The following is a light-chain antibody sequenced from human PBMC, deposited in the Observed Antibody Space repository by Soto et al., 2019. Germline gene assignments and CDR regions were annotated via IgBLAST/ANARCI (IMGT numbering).Light chain of an antibody. V-gene: IGKV3-15*01. CDR1: QSVSSN. CDR3: QQYNNWPIT. CDR2: GAS. J-gene: IGKJ5*01. Sequence: ELVLTQSPCTLSLSPGERATLSCRASQSVSSNLAWYQQKPGQAPRLLIYGASTRATGIPARFSGSGSGTEFTLTISSLQSEDFAVYYCQQYNNWPITFGQGTRLEI.